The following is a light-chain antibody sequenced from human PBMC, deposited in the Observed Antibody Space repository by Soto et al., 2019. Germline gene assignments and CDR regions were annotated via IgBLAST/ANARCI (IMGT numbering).Light chain of an antibody. V-gene: IGKV3-20*01. CDR2: GAS. CDR1: QSVKTY. J-gene: IGKJ1*01. CDR3: QQYGSSPWT. Sequence: EIVLTQSPGTLSLSLGERATLSCRVSQSVKTYLAWYQQKPGQAPRLLIYGASSRATGIPDRFSGSGSGTDFTLTINRLEPEDFAVYYCQQYGSSPWTVGQGTKVDIK.